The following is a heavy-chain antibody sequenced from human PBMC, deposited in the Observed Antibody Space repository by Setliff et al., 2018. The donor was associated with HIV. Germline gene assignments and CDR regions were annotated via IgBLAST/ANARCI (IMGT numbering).Heavy chain of an antibody. V-gene: IGHV4-39*01. CDR3: VRPSLGIGGGSIFHN. Sequence: PSETLSLTCTVSGDSMSSSSYYWGWIRQPPGKGLEWIGSIFYSGNTYYKPSLKSRVTIWVDTSKNQFSLKVNSVTAADTAVYYCVRPSLGIGGGSIFHNWGQGTLVTVSS. CDR1: GDSMSSSSYY. CDR2: IFYSGNT. D-gene: IGHD3-3*01. J-gene: IGHJ4*02.